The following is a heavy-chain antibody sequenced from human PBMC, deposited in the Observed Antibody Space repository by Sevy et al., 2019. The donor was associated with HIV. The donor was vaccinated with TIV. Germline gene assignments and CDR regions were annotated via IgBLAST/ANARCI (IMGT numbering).Heavy chain of an antibody. Sequence: SETLSLTCTVSGGSISSGNYYWSWIRQPAGKGLEWIGRIYTSGSTNYNPSLKSRVTMSVDTSENQFSLKLSSVTAADTAVYYCATDRGRDGYNYYYYDYGMDVWGPGTTVTVSS. CDR3: ATDRGRDGYNYYYYDYGMDV. D-gene: IGHD5-12*01. CDR1: GGSISSGNYY. V-gene: IGHV4-61*02. CDR2: IYTSGST. J-gene: IGHJ6*02.